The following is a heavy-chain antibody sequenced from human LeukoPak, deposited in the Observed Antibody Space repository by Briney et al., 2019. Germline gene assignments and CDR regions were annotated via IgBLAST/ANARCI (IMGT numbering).Heavy chain of an antibody. CDR1: GGTFSSYS. V-gene: IGHV1-69*06. Sequence: ASVKVSCKASGGTFSSYSISWVRQAPGQGLEWMGGTIPIFGTANYAQKFQGRVTITADKSTSTAYMELSSLSSEDTAVYYCAREKPHPTPLKPVIAVAGNQSPDAFDIWGQGTMVTVSS. D-gene: IGHD6-19*01. CDR3: AREKPHPTPLKPVIAVAGNQSPDAFDI. CDR2: TIPIFGTA. J-gene: IGHJ3*02.